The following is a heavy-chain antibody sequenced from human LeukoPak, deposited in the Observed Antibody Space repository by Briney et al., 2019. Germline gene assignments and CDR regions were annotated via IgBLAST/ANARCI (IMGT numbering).Heavy chain of an antibody. V-gene: IGHV3-21*01. CDR2: ITSPVGRI. CDR3: ATDGRSSGWYGFDY. J-gene: IGHJ4*02. Sequence: GGSLRLSCAASGFTFSTYSMNWVRQAPGKGLEWVSSITSPVGRIYYADSLKGRITIPRDNARSTLYLQMNSLRAEDTAVYYCATDGRSSGWYGFDYWGQGILVTVSS. D-gene: IGHD6-19*01. CDR1: GFTFSTYS.